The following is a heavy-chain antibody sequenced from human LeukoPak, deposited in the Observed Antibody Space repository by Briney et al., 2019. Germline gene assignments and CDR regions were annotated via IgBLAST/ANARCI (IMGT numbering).Heavy chain of an antibody. D-gene: IGHD6-13*01. Sequence: PSETLSLTCTVSGGSISSYYWSWIRQSPGKGLEWIGYIYYSGSTNYNPSLKSRVTISVDTSKNQFSLKLSSVTAADTAVYYCARTIAAAGTYFDYWGQGTLVTVSS. J-gene: IGHJ4*02. CDR1: GGSISSYY. V-gene: IGHV4-59*01. CDR3: ARTIAAAGTYFDY. CDR2: IYYSGST.